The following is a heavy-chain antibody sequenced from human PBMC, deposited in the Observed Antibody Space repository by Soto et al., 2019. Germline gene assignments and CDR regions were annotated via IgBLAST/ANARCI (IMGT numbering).Heavy chain of an antibody. CDR1: DVSLNNYY. V-gene: IGHV4-34*01. D-gene: IGHD2-21*02. Sequence: VQLQQWGAGLLKPSETLSLTCSVSDVSLNNYYWAWIRQSPGKGLEWIGEIGHGGSTKYAPSLKRRVSMSADTAKSQFSLYLTSATAADTGLYFCARVPGRYTPGDGFDVWSQGTTVTVS. CDR2: IGHGGST. J-gene: IGHJ3*01. CDR3: ARVPGRYTPGDGFDV.